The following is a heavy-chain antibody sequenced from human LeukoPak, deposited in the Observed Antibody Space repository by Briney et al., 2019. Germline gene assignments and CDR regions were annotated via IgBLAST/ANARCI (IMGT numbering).Heavy chain of an antibody. CDR2: INHSGST. CDR3: AREDPQTRVPEGMDV. Sequence: SETLSLTCAVYGGSFSGYYWSWIRQPPGKGLEWIGEINHSGSTNSNPSLKSRVTISVDTSKNQFFLQLRSVTAADTAVYYCAREDPQTRVPEGMDVWGQGTTVIVSS. J-gene: IGHJ6*02. CDR1: GGSFSGYY. V-gene: IGHV4-34*01. D-gene: IGHD4/OR15-4a*01.